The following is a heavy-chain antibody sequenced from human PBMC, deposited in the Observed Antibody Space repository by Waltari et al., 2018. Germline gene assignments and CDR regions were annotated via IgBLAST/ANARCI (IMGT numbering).Heavy chain of an antibody. D-gene: IGHD3-10*01. CDR3: ARRGQGWFDP. CDR1: RGSLSSSRSS. V-gene: IGHV4-39*01. CDR2: IYYSGST. Sequence: QLQLQASGPGLVTPSETLSLTCTVSRGSLSSSRSSGGWIRQPPGRGLAWIGSIYYSGSTYYNPSLKSRVTISVDTSKNQFSLKLSSVTAADTAVYYCARRGQGWFDPWGQGTLVTVSS. J-gene: IGHJ5*02.